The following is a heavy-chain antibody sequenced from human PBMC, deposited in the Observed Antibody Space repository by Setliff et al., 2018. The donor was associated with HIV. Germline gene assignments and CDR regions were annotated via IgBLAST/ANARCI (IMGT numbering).Heavy chain of an antibody. V-gene: IGHV4-31*03. CDR1: GGSINSGNNY. D-gene: IGHD3-22*01. CDR2: IYYSGTT. CDR3: ARYDMPSSHSSGYYYDS. Sequence: TSETLSLTCTVSGGSINSGNNYWSWIRQHPGKGLEWIGFIYYSGTTYYNPSLKSRVTISVDTSKNQFSLKLNSVTAADTAIYYCARYDMPSSHSSGYYYDSWGQGALVT. J-gene: IGHJ5*01.